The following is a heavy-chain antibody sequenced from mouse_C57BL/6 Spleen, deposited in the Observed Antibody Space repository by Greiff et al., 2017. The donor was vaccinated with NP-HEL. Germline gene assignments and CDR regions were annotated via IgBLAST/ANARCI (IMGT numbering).Heavy chain of an antibody. CDR3: ARNWDGDFDY. Sequence: VQLQQSGPELVKPGASVKISCKAPGYAFSSSWMNWVKQRPGKGLEWIGRIYPGDGDTNYNGKFKGKATLTADKSSSTAYMQLSSLTSEDSAVYFCARNWDGDFDYWGQGTTLTVSS. J-gene: IGHJ2*01. D-gene: IGHD4-1*01. CDR2: IYPGDGDT. V-gene: IGHV1-82*01. CDR1: GYAFSSSW.